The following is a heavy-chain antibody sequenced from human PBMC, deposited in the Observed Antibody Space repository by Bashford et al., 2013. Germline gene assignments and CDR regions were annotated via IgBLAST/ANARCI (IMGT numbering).Heavy chain of an antibody. CDR1: GYTFTSYY. V-gene: IGHV1-46*01. D-gene: IGHD3-3*01. CDR2: INPSGGST. J-gene: IGHJ4*01. Sequence: ASVKVSCKASGYTFTSYYMHWVRQAPGQGLEWMGIINPSGGSTSYAQKFQGRVTMTRDTSTSTVYMELSSLRSEDTAVYYCARELGRITIFGVVTPIDYWGQEPWSPSPQ. CDR3: ARELGRITIFGVVTPIDY.